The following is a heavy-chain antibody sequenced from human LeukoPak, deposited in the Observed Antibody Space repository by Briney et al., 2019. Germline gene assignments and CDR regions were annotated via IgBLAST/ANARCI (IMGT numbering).Heavy chain of an antibody. D-gene: IGHD3-22*01. Sequence: PSETLSLTCTVSGGSISGGGYYWSWIRQHPGKGLEWIGYIYYSGSTYYNPSLKSRVTISVDTSKNQFSLKLGSVTAADTAVYYCARGTYYYDSSGYYYKYYFDYWGQGTLVTVSS. CDR2: IYYSGST. V-gene: IGHV4-31*03. CDR3: ARGTYYYDSSGYYYKYYFDY. CDR1: GGSISGGGYY. J-gene: IGHJ4*02.